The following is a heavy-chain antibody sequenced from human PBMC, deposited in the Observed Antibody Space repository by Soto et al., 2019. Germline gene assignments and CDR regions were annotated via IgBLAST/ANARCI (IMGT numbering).Heavy chain of an antibody. CDR1: GFTFSSYG. V-gene: IGHV3-33*01. CDR2: IWYDGSNK. D-gene: IGHD2-2*01. CDR3: ARDADIVVVPAAYYYYYYCMDV. J-gene: IGHJ6*02. Sequence: GGAVRLSCAASGFTFSSYGMHWVRQAPGKGLEWVAVIWYDGSNKYYADSVKGRFTISRDNSKNTLYLQMNSLRAEDTAVYYCARDADIVVVPAAYYYYYYCMDVLGQGTTVTVSS.